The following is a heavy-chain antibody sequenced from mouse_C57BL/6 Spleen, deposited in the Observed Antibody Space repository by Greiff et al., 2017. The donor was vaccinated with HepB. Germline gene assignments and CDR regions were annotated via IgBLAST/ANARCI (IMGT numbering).Heavy chain of an antibody. D-gene: IGHD1-1*01. Sequence: QVQLQQSGPELVKPGASVKISCKASGYSFTSYYIHWVKQRPGQGLEWIGWIYPGSGNTKYNEKFKGKATLTADTSSSTAYMQLSSLTSEDSAVYYCARSAPYGSSLNYYAMDYWGQGTSVTVSS. CDR2: IYPGSGNT. CDR3: ARSAPYGSSLNYYAMDY. J-gene: IGHJ4*01. V-gene: IGHV1-66*01. CDR1: GYSFTSYY.